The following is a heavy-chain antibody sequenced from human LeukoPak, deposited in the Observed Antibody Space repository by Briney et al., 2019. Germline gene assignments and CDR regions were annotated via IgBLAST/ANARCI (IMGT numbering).Heavy chain of an antibody. CDR3: ARVKRDYDYVWGSYRYYYMDV. V-gene: IGHV1-18*01. Sequence: ASVKVSCKTSGYSFINYGITWVRQAPGQGLEWMGWVSAYADNTNYVQKFQGRVSMTTDTSTNTAYMELRSLRSDDTAVYYCARVKRDYDYVWGSYRYYYMDVWGKGTTVTVSS. D-gene: IGHD3-16*02. CDR2: VSAYADNT. J-gene: IGHJ6*03. CDR1: GYSFINYG.